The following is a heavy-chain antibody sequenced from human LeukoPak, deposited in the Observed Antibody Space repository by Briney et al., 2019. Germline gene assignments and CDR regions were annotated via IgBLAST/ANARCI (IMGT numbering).Heavy chain of an antibody. V-gene: IGHV4-39*01. Sequence: SETLSLTCTVSGGSISSSSYYWGWIRQPPGRGLEWIGSIYYSGSTYYNPSLKSRVTISVDTSKNQFSLKLSSVTAADTAVYYCARPGGGTSDYWGQGTLVTVSS. CDR2: IYYSGST. D-gene: IGHD3-16*01. J-gene: IGHJ4*02. CDR3: ARPGGGTSDY. CDR1: GGSISSSSYY.